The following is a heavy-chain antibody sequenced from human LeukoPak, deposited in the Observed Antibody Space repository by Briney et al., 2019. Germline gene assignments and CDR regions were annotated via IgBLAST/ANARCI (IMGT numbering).Heavy chain of an antibody. CDR3: ARHVTSDCSGGSCYSGSWFDP. D-gene: IGHD2-15*01. CDR1: GGSFSGYY. CDR2: IYYSGST. V-gene: IGHV4-34*01. Sequence: SETLSLTCAVYGGSFSGYYWSWIRQPPGKGLEWIGSIYYSGSTYYNPSLKSRVTISVDTSKNQFSLKLSSVTAADTAVYYCARHVTSDCSGGSCYSGSWFDPWGQGTLVTVSS. J-gene: IGHJ5*02.